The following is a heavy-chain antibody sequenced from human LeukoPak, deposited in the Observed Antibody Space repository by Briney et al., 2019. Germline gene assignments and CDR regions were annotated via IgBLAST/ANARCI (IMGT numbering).Heavy chain of an antibody. V-gene: IGHV4-39*01. D-gene: IGHD3-3*01. CDR2: VYYRGTP. CDR3: AKCSPYGFHFEY. CDR1: GGSISTNSYY. J-gene: IGHJ4*02. Sequence: SGTLSLTCTVSGGSISTNSYYWGWIRQPPGKGLEWIGSVYYRGTPYENPSLRNRVTMSVDTSKNQFSLKLSSVTAADTAVYCCAKCSPYGFHFEYWGQGMLVTVSS.